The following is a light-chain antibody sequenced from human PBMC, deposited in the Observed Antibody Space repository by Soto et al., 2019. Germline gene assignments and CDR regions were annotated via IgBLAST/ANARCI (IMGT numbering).Light chain of an antibody. CDR3: QQYNSYPFT. CDR1: QSISSW. J-gene: IGKJ4*01. V-gene: IGKV1-5*01. Sequence: DIQMTQSPSTLSASVGDRVTIPCRASQSISSWLAWYQQKPGKAPKVLIYDASSLESGVPSRFSGSGSGTEFTLTISSLQPDEFATYYCQQYNSYPFTFGGGTKVEIK. CDR2: DAS.